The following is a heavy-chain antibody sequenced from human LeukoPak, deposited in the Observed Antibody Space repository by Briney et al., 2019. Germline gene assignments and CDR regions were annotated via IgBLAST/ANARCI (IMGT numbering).Heavy chain of an antibody. D-gene: IGHD1-26*01. V-gene: IGHV3-23*01. CDR1: GFTFSSYA. J-gene: IGHJ4*02. CDR3: AKDPNNRKTVGAIDY. Sequence: GGSLRLSCAASGFTFSSYAMSWVRQAPGKGLEWVSVISGSGGSTYYADSVKGRFTISRDNSKNTLYLQMNSLRAEDTAAYYCAKDPNNRKTVGAIDYWGQGTLVTVSS. CDR2: ISGSGGST.